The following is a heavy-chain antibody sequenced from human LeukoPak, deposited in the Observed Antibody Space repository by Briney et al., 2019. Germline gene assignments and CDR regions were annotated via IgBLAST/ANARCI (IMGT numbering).Heavy chain of an antibody. CDR1: GYTFTSYH. V-gene: IGHV1-46*01. CDR2: INPSGGTT. J-gene: IGHJ4*02. Sequence: GASVKVSCKASGYTFTSYHMHWVRQAPGQGLEWMGIINPSGGTTSYAQKFQGRVTITTDESTSTAYMELSSLRSEDTAVYYCVLGKDIVVVPAAKKTKGSYFDYWGQGTLVTVSS. CDR3: VLGKDIVVVPAAKKTKGSYFDY. D-gene: IGHD2-2*01.